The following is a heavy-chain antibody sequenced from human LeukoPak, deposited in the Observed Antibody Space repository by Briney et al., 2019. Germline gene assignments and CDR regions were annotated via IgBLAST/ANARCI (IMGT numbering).Heavy chain of an antibody. CDR1: GFTFDDYA. V-gene: IGHV3-9*03. CDR2: ISWNSGSI. Sequence: PGRSLRLSCAASGFTFDDYAMHWVRQAPGKGLEWVSGISWNSGSIGYADSVKGRFTISRDNAKNSLYLQMNSLRAEDMALYYCAKDMGSSGWYYFDYWGQGTLVTVSP. D-gene: IGHD6-19*01. J-gene: IGHJ4*02. CDR3: AKDMGSSGWYYFDY.